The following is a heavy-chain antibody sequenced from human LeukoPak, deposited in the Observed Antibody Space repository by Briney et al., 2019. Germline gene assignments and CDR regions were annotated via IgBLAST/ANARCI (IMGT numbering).Heavy chain of an antibody. CDR2: ISGDSDYT. V-gene: IGHV3-43*02. CDR1: GFTFDDYA. CDR3: AKGHGSRTGDFEY. D-gene: IGHD3-10*01. J-gene: IGHJ4*02. Sequence: GGSLILSCAASGFTFDDYAMHWVRQAPGMGLEWVSLISGDSDYTYYADSVKGRFTISRDNSKNSLYLQMNTLRTEDNALYYCAKGHGSRTGDFEYWGQGALVTVSS.